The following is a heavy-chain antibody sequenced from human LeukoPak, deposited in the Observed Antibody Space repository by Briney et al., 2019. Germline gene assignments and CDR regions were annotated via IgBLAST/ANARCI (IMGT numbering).Heavy chain of an antibody. V-gene: IGHV1-69*13. Sequence: SVKVSCKASGYTFTSYDINWVRQAPGQGLEWMGGIIPIFGTANYAQKFQGRVTITADESTSTAYMELSSLRSEGTAVYYCAKYSGSPGGYFDYWGQGTLVTVSS. D-gene: IGHD1-26*01. CDR2: IIPIFGTA. CDR1: GYTFTSYD. CDR3: AKYSGSPGGYFDY. J-gene: IGHJ4*02.